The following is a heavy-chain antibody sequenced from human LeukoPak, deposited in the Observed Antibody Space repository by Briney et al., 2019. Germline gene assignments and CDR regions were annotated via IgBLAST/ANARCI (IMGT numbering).Heavy chain of an antibody. J-gene: IGHJ6*03. CDR3: ARDLKYMLYYYYYMDV. CDR1: GFTFSSYS. Sequence: GGSLRLSCAASGFTFSSYSMNWVRQAPGKGLEWVSSISSSSSYIYYADSVKGRFTISRDNAKNSLYLQMNSLRAEDTAVYYCARDLKYMLYYYYYMDVWGKGTTVTVSS. D-gene: IGHD2-8*01. V-gene: IGHV3-21*01. CDR2: ISSSSSYI.